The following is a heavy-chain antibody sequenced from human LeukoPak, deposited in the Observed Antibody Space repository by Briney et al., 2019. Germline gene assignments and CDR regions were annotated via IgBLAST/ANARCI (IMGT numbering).Heavy chain of an antibody. V-gene: IGHV4-59*01. J-gene: IGHJ5*02. D-gene: IGHD3-10*01. CDR3: ARDSRSGVDWFDP. CDR1: GGSISNYY. Sequence: SETLSLTCTVYGGSISNYYWSWIRQAPGKGLEWVGSIYYSGSTNYNPSLKSRVTISVDTSKNQFSLKLSSVTAADTAVYYCARDSRSGVDWFDPWGQGTLVTVSS. CDR2: IYYSGST.